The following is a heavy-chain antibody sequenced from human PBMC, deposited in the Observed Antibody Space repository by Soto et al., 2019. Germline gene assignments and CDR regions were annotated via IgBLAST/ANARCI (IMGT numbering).Heavy chain of an antibody. CDR1: GFTFSNYW. J-gene: IGHJ4*02. CDR2: IDSDGSRI. V-gene: IGHV3-74*01. Sequence: EVQLVESGGGLVQPGESLRLSCAASGFTFSNYWMHWVRQAPGKGLVWVSRIDSDGSRITYADFVKGRFTISRVNAKNFVNVPMASMTAPRTAVYYWVRTMLVVVVATRDDFWGQGTLVTVYS. D-gene: IGHD2-15*01. CDR3: VRTMLVVVVATRDDF.